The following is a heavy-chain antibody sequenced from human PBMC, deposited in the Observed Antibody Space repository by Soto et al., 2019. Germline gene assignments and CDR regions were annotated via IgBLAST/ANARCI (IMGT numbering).Heavy chain of an antibody. D-gene: IGHD1-26*01. V-gene: IGHV4-59*12. CDR1: GGSISSYY. CDR3: ARDRAVGFFDY. CDR2: IYFRGST. J-gene: IGHJ4*02. Sequence: KASETLSLTCTVSGGSISSYYWSWIRQPPGKGLEWIGYIYFRGSTKYNPSLKGRVTISGDTSKNQVSLKLSSVTAADTAVYYCARDRAVGFFDYWAQGILVTVSS.